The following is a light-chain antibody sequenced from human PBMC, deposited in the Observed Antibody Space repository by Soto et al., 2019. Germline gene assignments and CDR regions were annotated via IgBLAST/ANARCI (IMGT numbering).Light chain of an antibody. CDR2: DVT. V-gene: IGLV2-11*01. CDR3: CSYAGSSTFVV. CDR1: SSDVGGYNY. J-gene: IGLJ2*01. Sequence: QSALTQPRSVSGSPGQSVTISCTGTSSDVGGYNYVSWYQQHPGKAPKLMIYDVTKRPSGVPDRFSGSKSGNTASLPISGLQAEDEADYFCCSYAGSSTFVVFGGGTKLTVL.